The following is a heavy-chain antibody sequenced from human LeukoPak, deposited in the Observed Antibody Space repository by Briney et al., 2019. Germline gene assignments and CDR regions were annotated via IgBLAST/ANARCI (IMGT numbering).Heavy chain of an antibody. J-gene: IGHJ3*02. CDR1: GFTVSSNY. V-gene: IGHV3-53*01. CDR2: LYSGGSA. Sequence: PGGSLRLSCAASGFTVSSNYMSWVRQAAEKWLEWVSILYSGGSAYYADSVKGRFTISRDNSKNTLYLQMNSLRVEDTAVYYCARTTVESGRYDAFDIWGQGTLVSVSS. D-gene: IGHD4-23*01. CDR3: ARTTVESGRYDAFDI.